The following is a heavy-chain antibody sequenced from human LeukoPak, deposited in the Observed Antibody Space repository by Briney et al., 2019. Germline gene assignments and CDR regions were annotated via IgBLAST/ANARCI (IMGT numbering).Heavy chain of an antibody. V-gene: IGHV3-7*01. CDR1: GFTFSSYW. D-gene: IGHD2-15*01. CDR3: ARLYCSGGSCFNYYYGMDV. Sequence: GGSLRLSCAASGFTFSSYWMSWVRQAPGKGLEWVANTKQDGSEKYYVDPVKGRFTISRDNAENSLYLQMNSLRAEDTAVYYCARLYCSGGSCFNYYYGMDVLGQGTTVTVSS. J-gene: IGHJ6*02. CDR2: TKQDGSEK.